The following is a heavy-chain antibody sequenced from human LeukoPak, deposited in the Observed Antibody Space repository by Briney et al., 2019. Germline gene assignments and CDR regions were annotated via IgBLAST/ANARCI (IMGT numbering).Heavy chain of an antibody. J-gene: IGHJ4*02. CDR1: GGSFSSYA. CDR3: ARDPTSGYSRGGDY. D-gene: IGHD6-19*01. CDR2: IIPIFGTA. V-gene: IGHV1-69*05. Sequence: SVKASCKASGGSFSSYAISWVRQAPGQGLEWMGGIIPIFGTANYAQKFQGRVTITTDESTGTAYMELSSLRSEDTAVYYCARDPTSGYSRGGDYWGQGTLVTVSS.